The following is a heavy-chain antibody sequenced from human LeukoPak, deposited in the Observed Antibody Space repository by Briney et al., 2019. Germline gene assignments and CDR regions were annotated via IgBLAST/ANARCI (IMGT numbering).Heavy chain of an antibody. CDR3: ARPAYDSSGYFDAFDI. CDR2: IYTSGST. D-gene: IGHD3-22*01. Sequence: PSETLSLTCTVSGGSISSYYWSWIRQPAGKGLEWIGRIYTSGSTNYNPSLKSRVTMSVDTSKNQFSLKLSSVTAADTAVYYCARPAYDSSGYFDAFDIWGQGAMVTVSS. J-gene: IGHJ3*02. V-gene: IGHV4-4*07. CDR1: GGSISSYY.